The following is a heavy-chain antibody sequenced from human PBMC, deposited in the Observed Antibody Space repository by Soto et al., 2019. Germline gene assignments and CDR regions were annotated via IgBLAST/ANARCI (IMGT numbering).Heavy chain of an antibody. CDR2: SWYDGTNK. D-gene: IGHD3-10*01. J-gene: IGHJ6*03. CDR1: GFTLNTYG. Sequence: GGSLRLSCAASGFTLNTYGMYWVRQAPGKGLEWVAVSWYDGTNKDYADSVKGRFTISRDNSRNTLYLQMNSLRAEDTAVYYCARGYPIWSHYFYYYMDVWGQGTTVTVS. V-gene: IGHV3-33*07. CDR3: ARGYPIWSHYFYYYMDV.